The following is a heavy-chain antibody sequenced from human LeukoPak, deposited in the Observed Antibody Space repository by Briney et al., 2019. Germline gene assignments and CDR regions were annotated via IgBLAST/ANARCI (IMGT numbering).Heavy chain of an antibody. V-gene: IGHV4-39*01. CDR3: ARAITMVRGVTGWFDP. CDR1: GGSISSSSYY. CDR2: IYYSGST. Sequence: SETLSLTCTVSGGSISSSSYYWGWIRQPPGKGLEWIGSIYYSGSTYYNPSLKSRVTICVDTSKNQFSLKLSSVTAADTAVYYCARAITMVRGVTGWFDPWGQGTLVTVSS. D-gene: IGHD3-10*01. J-gene: IGHJ5*02.